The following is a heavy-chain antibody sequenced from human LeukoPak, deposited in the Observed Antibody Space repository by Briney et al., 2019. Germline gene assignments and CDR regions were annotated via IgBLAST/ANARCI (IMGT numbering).Heavy chain of an antibody. D-gene: IGHD6-6*01. CDR1: GFTVSSNY. J-gene: IGHJ3*02. Sequence: GGSLRLSCAASGFTVSSNYMNWVRQAPGKGLEWVSVIYGGGGTFYADSVKDRFSISRDNSKNTLFLHMNSLRADDTAVYYCARGKSSSSFAFDIWGQGTMVAVSS. CDR3: ARGKSSSSFAFDI. V-gene: IGHV3-53*01. CDR2: IYGGGGT.